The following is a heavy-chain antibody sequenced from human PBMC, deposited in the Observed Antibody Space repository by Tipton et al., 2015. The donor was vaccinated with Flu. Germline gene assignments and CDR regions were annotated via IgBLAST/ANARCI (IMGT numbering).Heavy chain of an antibody. Sequence: SLRLSCAASGFTFTSHAMSWVRQAPGKGLEWPSAISGSGESTYYADSVKGRFTISRDKSENTLSLQMNSLRAEDTAVYYCAKTRITMVQGVIPYFDYWGQGTLVTVSS. CDR1: GFTFTSHA. CDR2: ISGSGEST. J-gene: IGHJ4*02. CDR3: AKTRITMVQGVIPYFDY. D-gene: IGHD3-10*01. V-gene: IGHV3-23*01.